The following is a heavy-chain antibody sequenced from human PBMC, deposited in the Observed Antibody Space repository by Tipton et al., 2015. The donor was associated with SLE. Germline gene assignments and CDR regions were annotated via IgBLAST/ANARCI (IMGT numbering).Heavy chain of an antibody. D-gene: IGHD3-3*01. J-gene: IGHJ4*02. CDR2: VYHSGST. CDR1: GGSFSDYF. CDR3: ARCPILGVVRGSFGC. V-gene: IGHV4-34*01. Sequence: TLSLTCAVYGGSFSDYFWTWIRQSPGKGLEWIGDVYHSGSTDYHPSLKSRVTMSVDTSKNQFSLKVTSVTATDPALYYCARCPILGVVRGSFGCWVQGPLVPDS.